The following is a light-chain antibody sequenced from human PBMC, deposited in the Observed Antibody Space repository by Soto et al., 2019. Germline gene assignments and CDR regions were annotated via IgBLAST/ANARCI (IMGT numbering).Light chain of an antibody. V-gene: IGKV3-11*01. CDR2: GAS. Sequence: EIVLTQSPATLSLSPGERATLSCRASQSVSRHLAWYQQKPGQAPRLLIYGASNRATGIPARFSGSGSGTDFTLTISSLEPDDFAVYYCQQRSDRPSITFGQGTRLEIK. CDR1: QSVSRH. CDR3: QQRSDRPSIT. J-gene: IGKJ5*01.